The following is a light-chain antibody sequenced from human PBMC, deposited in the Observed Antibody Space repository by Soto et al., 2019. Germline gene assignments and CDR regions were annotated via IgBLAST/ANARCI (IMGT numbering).Light chain of an antibody. CDR1: QNVNSNF. J-gene: IGKJ2*01. CDR3: QQSGRETLLYA. Sequence: EIVLTQSPDTLSLSPGERATLSCRTSQNVNSNFLAWYQQKPGQAPRLLFYDASTSAAGVPDRFRGGGSGADFTLPITRLELEDFAIYYCQQSGRETLLYAFGQGNRVGVK. V-gene: IGKV3-20*01. CDR2: DAS.